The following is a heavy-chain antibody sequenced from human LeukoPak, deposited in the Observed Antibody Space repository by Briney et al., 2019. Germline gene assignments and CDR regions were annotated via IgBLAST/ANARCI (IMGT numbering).Heavy chain of an antibody. D-gene: IGHD6-13*01. CDR2: IKQDGSEK. J-gene: IGHJ6*03. V-gene: IGHV3-7*01. CDR1: GFTFSSYW. Sequence: PGGSLRLSCAASGFTFSSYWTSWVRQAPGKGLEWVANIKQDGSEKYYVDSVKGRFTISRDNAKNSLYLQMNSLRAEDTAVYYCARESSSWYVYYMDVWGKGTTVTISS. CDR3: ARESSSWYVYYMDV.